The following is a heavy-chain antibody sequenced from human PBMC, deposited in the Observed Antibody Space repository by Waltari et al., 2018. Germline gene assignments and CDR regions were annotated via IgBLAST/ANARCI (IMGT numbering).Heavy chain of an antibody. CDR2: ISSSSSTI. D-gene: IGHD2-8*01. V-gene: IGHV3-11*04. CDR1: GYSITSGYY. CDR3: ARDKWDAFDI. J-gene: IGHJ3*02. Sequence: QVQLQESGPGLVKPSETLSLPCAVSGYSITSGYYWGWIRQPPGKGLEWVSYISSSSSTIYYADSVKGRFTISRDNAKNSLYLQMNSLRAEDTAVYYCARDKWDAFDIWGQGTMVTVSS.